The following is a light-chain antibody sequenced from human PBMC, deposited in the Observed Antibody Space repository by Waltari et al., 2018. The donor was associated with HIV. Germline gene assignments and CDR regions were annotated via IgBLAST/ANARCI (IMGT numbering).Light chain of an antibody. J-gene: IGLJ3*02. CDR2: DVT. Sequence: QSALTQPPSASGSPGQSVTISCTRTSSDVGRFKYVSWYQQHPGKAPKLMIYDVTNWPSGVPDRFSGSKSGNTASLTVSGLQAEDEADYYCSSYGGGNTVLFGGGTRLTVL. V-gene: IGLV2-8*01. CDR1: SSDVGRFKY. CDR3: SSYGGGNTVL.